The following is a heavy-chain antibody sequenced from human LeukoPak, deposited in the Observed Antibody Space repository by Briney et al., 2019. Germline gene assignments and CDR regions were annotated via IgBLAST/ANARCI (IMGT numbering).Heavy chain of an antibody. Sequence: GASVKVSCKASGYTFTGYYMHWVRQAPGQGLEWMGWINPNSGGTNYAQKFQGRVTMTRDTSISTAYMELSRQRSDDTAVYYCAREGLYSSSWYEVGYWGQGTLVTVSS. CDR2: INPNSGGT. D-gene: IGHD6-13*01. V-gene: IGHV1-2*02. CDR3: AREGLYSSSWYEVGY. J-gene: IGHJ4*02. CDR1: GYTFTGYY.